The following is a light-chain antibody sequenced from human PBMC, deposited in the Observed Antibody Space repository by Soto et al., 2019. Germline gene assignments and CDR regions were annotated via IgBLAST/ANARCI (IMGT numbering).Light chain of an antibody. V-gene: IGKV1-5*01. CDR1: QSISTW. J-gene: IGKJ1*01. CDR3: QQSFSSPPWT. CDR2: GAS. Sequence: DIQMPQSPPTLSASVGDRVPITCRASQSISTWLAWYQQKPGKAPKLLIYGASTLESGVPSRFSGSGSGTDFTLTISSLQPEDFANYYCQQSFSSPPWTFGQGT.